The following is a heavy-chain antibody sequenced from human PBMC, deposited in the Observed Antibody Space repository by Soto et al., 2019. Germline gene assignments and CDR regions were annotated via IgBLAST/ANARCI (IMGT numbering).Heavy chain of an antibody. CDR2: VNPSGGST. V-gene: IGHV1-46*01. D-gene: IGHD2-15*01. CDR1: GYIFTAYS. J-gene: IGHJ1*01. CDR3: AREENCSDGICYSEYFPR. Sequence: QVQLVQSGAEVKKPGASVKVSCKASGYIFTAYSMHWVRQAPGQGLEWMGVVNPSGGSTNYAQKFQGRITMPRDTSTSTVYMDLSSLTSEDTAVYYCAREENCSDGICYSEYFPRWGQGTLVTVSS.